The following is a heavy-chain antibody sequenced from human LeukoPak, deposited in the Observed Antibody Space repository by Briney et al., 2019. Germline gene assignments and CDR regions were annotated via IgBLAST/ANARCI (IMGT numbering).Heavy chain of an antibody. CDR2: INHSGST. D-gene: IGHD2-15*01. Sequence: PSETLSLTCAVYGGSFSGYYWSWIRQPPGKGLEWIGEINHSGSTNYNPSLKSRVTISVDTSKNQFSLKLSSVTAADTAVYYCARGRLVIARYWGQGTLVTVSS. CDR3: ARGRLVIARY. J-gene: IGHJ4*02. CDR1: GGSFSGYY. V-gene: IGHV4-34*01.